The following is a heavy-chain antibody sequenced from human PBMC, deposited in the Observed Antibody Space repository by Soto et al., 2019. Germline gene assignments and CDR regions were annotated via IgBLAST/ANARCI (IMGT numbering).Heavy chain of an antibody. CDR2: ISSSGSTI. Sequence: GGSLRLSCAASGFTFSSYEMNWVRQAPGKGLEWVSYISSSGSTIYYADSVKGRFTISRDNAKNSLYLQMNSLRAEDTAVYYCARDGPITFGGVIVINYYYYDMDVWGQGTTVTVSS. D-gene: IGHD3-16*02. V-gene: IGHV3-48*03. CDR1: GFTFSSYE. J-gene: IGHJ6*02. CDR3: ARDGPITFGGVIVINYYYYDMDV.